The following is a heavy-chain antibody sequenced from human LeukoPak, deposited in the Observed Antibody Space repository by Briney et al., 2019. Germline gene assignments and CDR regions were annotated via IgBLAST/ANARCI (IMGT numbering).Heavy chain of an antibody. CDR3: AKEGSGWYEVVDY. D-gene: IGHD6-19*01. CDR2: ISGSGGST. Sequence: PGGSLRLSCAASGFTFRSYAMSWVRQPPGKGLEWVSAISGSGGSTYYADSVKGRFTISRDNSKNTLYLQMNSLRAEDAALYYCAKEGSGWYEVVDYWGQGALVTVSS. J-gene: IGHJ4*02. CDR1: GFTFRSYA. V-gene: IGHV3-23*01.